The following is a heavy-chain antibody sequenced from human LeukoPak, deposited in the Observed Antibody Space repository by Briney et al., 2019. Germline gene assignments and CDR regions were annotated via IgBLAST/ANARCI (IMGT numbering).Heavy chain of an antibody. CDR3: AREESSSWKD. Sequence: GGSLRLSCAASGFTFSSYAMSWVRQAPGKGLEWVSAISGSGGSTYYADSVKGRFTNSRDNFRNTLYLQMNSLRAEDTAMYYCAREESSSWKDWGQGTLVTVSS. CDR1: GFTFSSYA. V-gene: IGHV3-23*01. D-gene: IGHD6-13*01. CDR2: ISGSGGST. J-gene: IGHJ4*02.